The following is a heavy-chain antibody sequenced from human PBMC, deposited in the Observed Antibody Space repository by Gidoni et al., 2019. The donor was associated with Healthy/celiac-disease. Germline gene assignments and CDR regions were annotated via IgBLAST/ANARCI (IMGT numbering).Heavy chain of an antibody. V-gene: IGHV3-9*01. J-gene: IGHJ4*02. CDR3: AKERVRYSGSRGNYFDY. CDR2: ISWNSGSI. D-gene: IGHD1-26*01. Sequence: GISWNSGSIGYADSVKGRFTISRDNAKNSLYLQINSLRAEDTALYYCAKERVRYSGSRGNYFDYWGQGTLVTVSS.